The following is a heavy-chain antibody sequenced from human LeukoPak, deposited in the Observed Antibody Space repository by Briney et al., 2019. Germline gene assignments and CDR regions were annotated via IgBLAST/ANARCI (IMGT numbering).Heavy chain of an antibody. Sequence: ASVKVSCKSSGYTFTGYYMHWVRPAPGQGLAWMGWINPNSGGTNYEQKFQGRVTMTRDTSISTAYMELSRMRSDDTAVYYCARGDRGVIPDYWGQGTLVTVSS. CDR1: GYTFTGYY. D-gene: IGHD3-10*01. CDR2: INPNSGGT. V-gene: IGHV1-2*02. J-gene: IGHJ4*02. CDR3: ARGDRGVIPDY.